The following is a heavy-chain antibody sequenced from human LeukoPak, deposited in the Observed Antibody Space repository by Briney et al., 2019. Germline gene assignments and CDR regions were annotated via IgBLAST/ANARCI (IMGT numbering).Heavy chain of an antibody. J-gene: IGHJ4*02. CDR1: GGSISSTNW. V-gene: IGHV4-4*02. D-gene: IGHD1-26*01. CDR2: ISLSGLT. Sequence: SGTLSLTCGVSGGSISSTNWWGWVRQPPGQGLEWIGEISLSGLTNYNPSLKSRVTMSLDRSKNHLSLNLTSVTAADTAVYFCSRESGAFCPFGFWGQGILVTVSS. CDR3: SRESGAFCPFGF.